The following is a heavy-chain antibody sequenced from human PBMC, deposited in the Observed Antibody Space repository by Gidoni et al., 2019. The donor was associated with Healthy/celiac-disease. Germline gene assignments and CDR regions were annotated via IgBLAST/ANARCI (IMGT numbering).Heavy chain of an antibody. V-gene: IGHV4-34*01. Sequence: QVQLQQWGAGLLKPSETLSLTCAVYGGSFSGYYWSWIRQPPGKGLEWIGEINHSGSTNYNPSLKSRVTISVDTSKNQFSLKLSSVTAADTAVYYCARRIGYCSGGSCLYGMDVWGQGTTVTVSS. CDR2: INHSGST. J-gene: IGHJ6*02. CDR3: ARRIGYCSGGSCLYGMDV. D-gene: IGHD2-15*01. CDR1: GGSFSGYY.